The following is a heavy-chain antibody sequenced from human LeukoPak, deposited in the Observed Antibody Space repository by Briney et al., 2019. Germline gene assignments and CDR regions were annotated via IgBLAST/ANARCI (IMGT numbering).Heavy chain of an antibody. CDR2: IYYSGST. D-gene: IGHD6-13*01. Sequence: SETLSLTCTVSGGSISSYYWSWIRQPPGHGLEWIGYIYYSGSTNYNPSLKSRVTISVDTSKNQFSLKLSSVTAADTAVYYCARDSSYSSSWGDWYFDLWGRGTLVTVSS. CDR3: ARDSSYSSSWGDWYFDL. J-gene: IGHJ2*01. V-gene: IGHV4-59*01. CDR1: GGSISSYY.